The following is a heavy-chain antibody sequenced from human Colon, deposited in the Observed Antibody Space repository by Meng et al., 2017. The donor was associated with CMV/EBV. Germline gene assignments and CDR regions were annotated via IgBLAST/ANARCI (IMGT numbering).Heavy chain of an antibody. CDR2: INRDGTYS. J-gene: IGHJ4*02. CDR1: GFTFSTYW. Sequence: GGSLRLSCVASGFTFSTYWMHWVRQGPGKGLVWVSRINRDGTYSSLADSVKGRLTVSRDNAKNTMYLQMNSLRAEDTAVYYCVRDQRFLDHLADSWGQGTLVTVSS. V-gene: IGHV3-74*01. D-gene: IGHD3-3*01. CDR3: VRDQRFLDHLADS.